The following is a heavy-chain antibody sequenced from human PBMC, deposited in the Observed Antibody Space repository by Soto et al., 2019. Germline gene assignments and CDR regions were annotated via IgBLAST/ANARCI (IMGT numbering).Heavy chain of an antibody. D-gene: IGHD6-19*01. CDR3: AADRGIAVCFWGYYYGMDV. V-gene: IGHV1-58*01. J-gene: IGHJ6*02. CDR1: GFTFTSSA. Sequence: SVKVSCKASGFTFTSSAVQWVRQARGQRLEWIGWIVVGSGNTNYAQKFQERVTITRDMSTSTAYMELSSLRSEDTAVYYCAADRGIAVCFWGYYYGMDVWGQGTTVTVSS. CDR2: IVVGSGNT.